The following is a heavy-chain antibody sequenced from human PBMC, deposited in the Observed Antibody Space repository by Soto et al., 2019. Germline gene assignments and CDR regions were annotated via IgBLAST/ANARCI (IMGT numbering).Heavy chain of an antibody. V-gene: IGHV3-23*01. CDR2: ISGSGGST. Sequence: LRLSCAASGFTFSSYAMSWVRQAPGKGLEWVSAISGSGGSTYYADSVKGRFTISRDNSKNTLYLQMNSLRAEDTAVYYCAKGARHWNYGFLDYWGQGTLVTVSS. CDR3: AKGARHWNYGFLDY. CDR1: GFTFSSYA. J-gene: IGHJ4*02. D-gene: IGHD1-7*01.